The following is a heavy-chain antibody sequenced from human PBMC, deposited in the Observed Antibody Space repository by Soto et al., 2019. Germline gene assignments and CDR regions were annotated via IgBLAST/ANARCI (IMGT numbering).Heavy chain of an antibody. Sequence: QVQLVQSGAEEKKPGASVKVSCKASGYTFTGYAMHWVRQAPGQRLEWMGWINAGNGNTKYSQKFQGXVAXXRXPSASTAYMELSGLRSEDTAVYYCARAVAVAADFDYWGQGTLVTVSS. CDR2: INAGNGNT. D-gene: IGHD6-19*01. CDR1: GYTFTGYA. J-gene: IGHJ4*02. V-gene: IGHV1-3*05. CDR3: ARAVAVAADFDY.